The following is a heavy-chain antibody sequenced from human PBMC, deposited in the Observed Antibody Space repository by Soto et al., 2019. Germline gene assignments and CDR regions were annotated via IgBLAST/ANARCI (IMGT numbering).Heavy chain of an antibody. CDR1: GFTFSSYG. J-gene: IGHJ3*02. V-gene: IGHV3-30*18. Sequence: GGSLRLSCAASGFTFSSYGMHWVRQAPGKGLEWVAVISYDGSNKYYADSVKGRFTISRDNSKNTLYLQMNSLRAEDTAVYYCAKTGPSPDAFDIWGQGTMVTVSS. CDR3: AKTGPSPDAFDI. CDR2: ISYDGSNK.